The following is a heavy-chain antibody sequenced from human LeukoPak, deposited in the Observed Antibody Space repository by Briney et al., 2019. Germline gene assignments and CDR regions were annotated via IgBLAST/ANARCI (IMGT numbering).Heavy chain of an antibody. Sequence: GGSLRLSCAASGFTVSSSYISWVRQAPGKGLEWVSVIYSGGSTYYTGSVKGRFAISRDNSKNPLHLQMNSLRAEDTGVYYCARAREGCTNYAFDIWGQGTMVTVSS. J-gene: IGHJ3*02. D-gene: IGHD2-8*01. CDR3: ARAREGCTNYAFDI. CDR2: IYSGGST. V-gene: IGHV3-53*01. CDR1: GFTVSSSY.